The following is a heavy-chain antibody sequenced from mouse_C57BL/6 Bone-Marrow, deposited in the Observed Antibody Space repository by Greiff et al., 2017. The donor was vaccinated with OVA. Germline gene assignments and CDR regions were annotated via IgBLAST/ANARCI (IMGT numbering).Heavy chain of an antibody. CDR1: GFTFSDFY. V-gene: IGHV7-1*01. J-gene: IGHJ1*03. CDR2: SRNKANDYTT. CDR3: ARDAPRGGCYFDV. Sequence: EVKLVESGGGLVQSGRSLRLSCATSGFTFSDFYMEWVRQAPGKGLEWIAASRNKANDYTTEYSASVKGRFIVSRDTSQSILYLQLNALRAEDTAIYYCARDAPRGGCYFDVWGTGTTVTVSS.